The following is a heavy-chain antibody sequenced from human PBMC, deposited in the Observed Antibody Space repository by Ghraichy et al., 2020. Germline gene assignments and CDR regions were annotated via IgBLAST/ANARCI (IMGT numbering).Heavy chain of an antibody. D-gene: IGHD3-22*01. J-gene: IGHJ3*02. Sequence: SETLSLTCTVSGGSVSSGSYYWSWIRQPPGKGLEWIGYIYYSGSTNYNPSLKSRVTISVDTSKNQFSLKLSSVTAADTAVYYCARDRAQHYYDSKDAFDIWGQGTMVTVSS. V-gene: IGHV4-61*01. CDR2: IYYSGST. CDR1: GGSVSSGSYY. CDR3: ARDRAQHYYDSKDAFDI.